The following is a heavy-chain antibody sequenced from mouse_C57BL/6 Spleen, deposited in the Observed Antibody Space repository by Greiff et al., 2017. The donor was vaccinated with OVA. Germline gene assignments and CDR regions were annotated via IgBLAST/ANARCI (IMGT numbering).Heavy chain of an antibody. Sequence: EVKVVESGGGLVKPGGSLKLSCAASGFTFSSYAMSWVRQTPEKRLEWVATISDGGSYTYYPDNVKGRFTISRDNAKNNLYLQMSHLKSEDTAMYYCARDGGNYPFAYWGQGTLVTVSA. D-gene: IGHD2-1*01. CDR1: GFTFSSYA. J-gene: IGHJ3*01. CDR2: ISDGGSYT. V-gene: IGHV5-4*01. CDR3: ARDGGNYPFAY.